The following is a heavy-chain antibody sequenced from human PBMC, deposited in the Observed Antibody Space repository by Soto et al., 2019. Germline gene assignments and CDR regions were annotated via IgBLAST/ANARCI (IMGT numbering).Heavy chain of an antibody. Sequence: SVTWPRSSGSIRSSSYYLGLSRQPPGKGLEWIGSIYYSGSTYYNPSLKSRVTISVDTSKNQFSLKLSSVTAADTAVYYCARQTRWYSRRWREPYYYYVMDVWGQGTTVTVSS. CDR3: ARQTRWYSRRWREPYYYYVMDV. CDR1: SGSIRSSSYY. V-gene: IGHV4-39*01. D-gene: IGHD6-13*01. J-gene: IGHJ6*02. CDR2: IYYSGST.